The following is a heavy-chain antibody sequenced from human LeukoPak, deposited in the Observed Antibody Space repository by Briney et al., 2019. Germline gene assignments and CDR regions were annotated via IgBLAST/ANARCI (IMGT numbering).Heavy chain of an antibody. D-gene: IGHD6-6*01. CDR1: GYTFTSYG. Sequence: ASVMVSCKASGYTFTSYGISWVRQAPGQGLEWMGWISAYNGNTNYAQKLQGRVTMTTDTSTSTAYMELRSLRSDDTAVYYCARSGSGIAARPYYYYGMDVWGQGTTVSVSS. CDR2: ISAYNGNT. V-gene: IGHV1-18*01. CDR3: ARSGSGIAARPYYYYGMDV. J-gene: IGHJ6*02.